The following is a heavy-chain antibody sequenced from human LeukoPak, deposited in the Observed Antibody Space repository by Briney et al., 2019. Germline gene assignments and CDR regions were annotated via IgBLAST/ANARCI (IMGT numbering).Heavy chain of an antibody. CDR3: ARHYRFGEFPY. CDR2: INHSGST. V-gene: IGHV4-34*01. CDR1: GFTFSSYE. Sequence: PGGSLRLSCAASGFTFSSYEMNWVRRAPGKGLEWIGEINHSGSTNYNPSLKSRVTISVDTSKNQFSLKLSSVTAADTAVYYCARHYRFGEFPYWGQGTLVTVSS. J-gene: IGHJ4*02. D-gene: IGHD3-10*01.